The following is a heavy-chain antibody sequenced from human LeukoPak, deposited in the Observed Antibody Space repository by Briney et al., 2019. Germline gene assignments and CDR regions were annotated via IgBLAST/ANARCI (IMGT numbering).Heavy chain of an antibody. V-gene: IGHV3-30*04. CDR1: GFTFSTSA. D-gene: IGHD2/OR15-2a*01. CDR3: ARDRCTSTTCYLFDY. CDR2: ISSDGSDT. Sequence: GGSLRVSCAASGFTFSTSAKHWVSQAPGKGLEWVAVISSDGSDTNYADSVKGRFTISRDNSKNTLYLEMNSLRSEDTAVYYCARDRCTSTTCYLFDYWGQGTLVIVSS. J-gene: IGHJ4*02.